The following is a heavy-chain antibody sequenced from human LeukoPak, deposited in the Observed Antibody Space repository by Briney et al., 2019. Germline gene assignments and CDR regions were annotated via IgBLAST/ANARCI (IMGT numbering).Heavy chain of an antibody. CDR3: VRGQPGYAYDS. D-gene: IGHD3-16*01. V-gene: IGHV5-51*01. J-gene: IGHJ5*01. Sequence: GESLKISCKGSGYSFSTYWIGWVRQMPGKGLEWVGIIFPLNSDTRYSPSFQGQVTISADKSINTAYLRWSSLKASDTAMYYCVRGQPGYAYDSWGQGTLVTVSS. CDR1: GYSFSTYW. CDR2: IFPLNSDT.